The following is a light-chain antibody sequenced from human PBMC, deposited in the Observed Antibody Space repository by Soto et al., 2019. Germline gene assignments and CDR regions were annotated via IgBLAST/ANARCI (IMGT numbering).Light chain of an antibody. CDR2: VAS. CDR3: QQSFSTPQT. V-gene: IGKV1-39*01. Sequence: DIQMTQSPSSLSASVGDSVTITCRASQSINIYLSWYQQKPGKAPKLLINVASTLQGGVPSRFSGSGSGTDFTLAISSLQPEDSATYCCQQSFSTPQTFGGGTRVEIK. CDR1: QSINIY. J-gene: IGKJ4*01.